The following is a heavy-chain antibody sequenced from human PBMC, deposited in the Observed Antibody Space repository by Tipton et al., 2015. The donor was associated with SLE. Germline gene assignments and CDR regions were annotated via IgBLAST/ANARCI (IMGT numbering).Heavy chain of an antibody. V-gene: IGHV3-23*01. Sequence: SLRLSCAASRFTFSTYGMRWVRQSPEKGLEWVSSISGSDGSTYYADSVKGRFTLSRDNAKNSLYLQMNNVRVEDTALYYCTRGIDPGSSRISDYWGQGTMASVSS. CDR2: ISGSDGST. J-gene: IGHJ4*02. CDR1: RFTFSTYG. CDR3: TRGIDPGSSRISDY. D-gene: IGHD2-15*01.